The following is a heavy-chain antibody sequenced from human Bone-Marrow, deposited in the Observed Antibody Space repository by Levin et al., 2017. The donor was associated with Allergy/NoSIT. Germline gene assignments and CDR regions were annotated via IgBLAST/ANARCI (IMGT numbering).Heavy chain of an antibody. V-gene: IGHV3-7*01. Sequence: GGSLRLSCAASGFSFTSYWMSWVRQAPGKGLEWVANIKQDGGEKNYVDSAKGRFTISRDNAYNSLYLQMNSLRVEDTAVYYCARDAGWLQLEFGIFDNWGQGTPVTVSS. J-gene: IGHJ4*02. D-gene: IGHD5-24*01. CDR3: ARDAGWLQLEFGIFDN. CDR1: GFSFTSYW. CDR2: IKQDGGEK.